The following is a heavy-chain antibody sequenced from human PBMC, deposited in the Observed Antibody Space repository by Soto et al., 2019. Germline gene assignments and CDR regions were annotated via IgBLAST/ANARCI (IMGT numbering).Heavy chain of an antibody. J-gene: IGHJ6*04. D-gene: IGHD2-2*01. CDR3: ARGHVVPHDPHPYAMDL. CDR2: ISYDGSIK. Sequence: QVQVVESGGGVVQPGRSLRLSCAASGFTFSTYGMYWVRQAPGKGLEWVAFISYDGSIKNYGDSVKGRFTIFRDTSKNTLYLQSDVLRAEDTGVYYCARGHVVPHDPHPYAMDLWGKWTAVTVSS. CDR1: GFTFSTYG. V-gene: IGHV3-30*03.